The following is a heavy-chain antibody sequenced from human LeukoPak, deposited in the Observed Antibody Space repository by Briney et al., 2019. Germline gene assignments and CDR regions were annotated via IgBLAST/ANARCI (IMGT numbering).Heavy chain of an antibody. D-gene: IGHD3/OR15-3a*01. Sequence: PGGSLRLCCAASGFTFSSYAMSWVRQAPGKGLEWVSAISGSGGSTYYAGSVKGRFTISRDNSKNTLYLQMNSLRAEDTAVYYCWRGPPAPFDYWGQGTLVTVSS. CDR1: GFTFSSYA. V-gene: IGHV3-23*01. J-gene: IGHJ4*02. CDR3: WRGPPAPFDY. CDR2: ISGSGGST.